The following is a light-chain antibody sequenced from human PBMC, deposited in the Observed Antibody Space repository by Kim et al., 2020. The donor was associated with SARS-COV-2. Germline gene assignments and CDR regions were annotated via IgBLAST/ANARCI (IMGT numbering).Light chain of an antibody. J-gene: IGLJ2*01. CDR2: DVS. Sequence: QPITTSCTGTSSDVGGYNYVSWYQQHPGKAPKLMIYDVSSRPSGVSNRFSGSKSANTASLTISGLQAEDEADYYCSSYTSSTTLVVFGGGTQLTVL. CDR3: SSYTSSTTLVV. CDR1: SSDVGGYNY. V-gene: IGLV2-14*03.